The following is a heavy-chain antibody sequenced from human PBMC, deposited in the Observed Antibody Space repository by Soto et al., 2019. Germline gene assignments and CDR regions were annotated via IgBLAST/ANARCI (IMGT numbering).Heavy chain of an antibody. CDR2: IYYSGST. CDR1: GGSISSGDYY. CDR3: ARGMLRGVIKDAFDI. Sequence: SETLSLTCTVSGGSISSGDYYWSWIRQPPGKGLEWIGYIYYSGSTYSNPSLKSRLTISVDTSKDQFSLKLTSVTAADTAVYYCARGMLRGVIKDAFDIWGQGTKVTVSS. V-gene: IGHV4-30-4*01. J-gene: IGHJ3*02. D-gene: IGHD3-10*01.